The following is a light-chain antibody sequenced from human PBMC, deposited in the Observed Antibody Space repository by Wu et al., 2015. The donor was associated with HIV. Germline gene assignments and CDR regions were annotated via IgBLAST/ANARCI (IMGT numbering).Light chain of an antibody. CDR3: HQYGTSPPWT. J-gene: IGKJ1*01. Sequence: DSVLTQSPGTLSLSPGERATLSCRASQSVTNDHLAWYQQAPGQTPRLLIYAASSRASDTPDRFSGSGSGTDFTLTISRLEPEDFAVYYCHQYGTSPPWTFGPRDQGRNET. V-gene: IGKV3-20*01. CDR2: AAS. CDR1: QSVTNDH.